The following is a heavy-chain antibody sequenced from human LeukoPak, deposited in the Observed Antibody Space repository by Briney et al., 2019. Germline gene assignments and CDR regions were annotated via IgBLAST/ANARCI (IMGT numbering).Heavy chain of an antibody. J-gene: IGHJ4*02. D-gene: IGHD3-22*01. CDR2: IYYSGSP. CDR3: ARGRYDSSGDYVDY. CDR1: GGSISSHY. Sequence: SETLSLTCTVSGGSISSHYWSWIRQPPGKGMEWIGYIYYSGSPNYNPSLKRRVTISVDTSKNQFSLKLSSVTAAVTAVYYCARGRYDSSGDYVDYWGQGTLVTVSS. V-gene: IGHV4-59*11.